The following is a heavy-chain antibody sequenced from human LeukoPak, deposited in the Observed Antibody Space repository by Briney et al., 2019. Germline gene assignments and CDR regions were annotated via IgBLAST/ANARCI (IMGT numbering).Heavy chain of an antibody. CDR3: ARAATVTGTTNVDY. CDR2: IYHGGST. V-gene: IGHV4-38-2*01. J-gene: IGHJ4*02. Sequence: PETLSLTCAVSVYSLYRGYYWGWSGQPPGKGLEWIGGIYHGGSTYYHPPRKTRDTISVDTSKNQYSLKLSSENAADTAGYYCARAATVTGTTNVDYWGQGTLVTVPS. D-gene: IGHD1-20*01. CDR1: VYSLYRGYY.